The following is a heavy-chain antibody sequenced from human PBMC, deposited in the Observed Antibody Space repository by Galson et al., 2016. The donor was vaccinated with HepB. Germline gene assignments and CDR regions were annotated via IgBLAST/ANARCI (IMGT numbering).Heavy chain of an antibody. Sequence: CAISWDSVSSNSAGWYWIRQSPSRGLEWLGRTYYRSKWHFDYAESVKSRITINPDTAKNQFSLQLNSVTPEDTDIYYCARSYLLGRGFGSWGQGTLVAVSS. D-gene: IGHD7-27*01. J-gene: IGHJ4*02. CDR3: ARSYLLGRGFGS. CDR1: WDSVSSNSAG. CDR2: TYYRSKWHF. V-gene: IGHV6-1*01.